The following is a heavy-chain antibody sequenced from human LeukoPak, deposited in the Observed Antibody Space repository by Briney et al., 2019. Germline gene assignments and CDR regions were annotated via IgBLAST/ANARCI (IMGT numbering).Heavy chain of an antibody. CDR3: ARELAATRGAFDI. CDR2: IYYSGST. Sequence: SETLSLTCTVSGGSISSYYWSWIRQPPGKGLEWIGYIYYSGSTNYNPSLKSRVTISVDTSKNQFSLRLSSVTAADTAIHYCARELAATRGAFDIWGQGTRVTVSS. J-gene: IGHJ3*02. CDR1: GGSISSYY. V-gene: IGHV4-59*12. D-gene: IGHD1-1*01.